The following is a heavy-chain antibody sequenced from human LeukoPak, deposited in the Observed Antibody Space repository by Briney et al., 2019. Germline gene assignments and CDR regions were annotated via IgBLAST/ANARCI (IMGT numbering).Heavy chain of an antibody. CDR2: VSASGSST. J-gene: IGHJ4*02. Sequence: GGSLRLSCAASGFTFSSYAMSWVRQAPGKGLEWVSGVSASGSSTNYADSVRGRFTISRDTSRETLSLQMNNLRAEDTAVYYCVKASKIIIGFVPAATYFDSWGQGTLVTVSS. CDR1: GFTFSSYA. D-gene: IGHD2-15*01. CDR3: VKASKIIIGFVPAATYFDS. V-gene: IGHV3-23*01.